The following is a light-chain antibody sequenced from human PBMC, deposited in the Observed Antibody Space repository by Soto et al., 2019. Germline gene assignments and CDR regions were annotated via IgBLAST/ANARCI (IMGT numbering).Light chain of an antibody. CDR2: DVS. CDR3: SSYTSSSTLV. CDR1: SSDVGGYNY. V-gene: IGLV2-14*01. J-gene: IGLJ1*01. Sequence: QSVLTQPASVSGSPGQSITISCTGTSSDVGGYNYVSWYQRHPGKAPKLMIYDVSNRPSGVSNRFSGSKSGNTASLTIPGLQAEDEADYYCSSYTSSSTLVFGTGTKVTVL.